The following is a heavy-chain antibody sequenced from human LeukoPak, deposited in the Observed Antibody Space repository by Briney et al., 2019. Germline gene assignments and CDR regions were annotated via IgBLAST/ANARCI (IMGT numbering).Heavy chain of an antibody. CDR3: ARERTILTTYNWFDP. J-gene: IGHJ5*02. D-gene: IGHD4/OR15-4a*01. Sequence: PSETLSLTSAVYGGSFSGYYWSWIRQPPGKGLEWIGQIYHSGSTNYNPSLKSRVTISVDTSKNQFSLKLSSVTAADTAVYYCARERTILTTYNWFDPWGQGTLVTVSS. V-gene: IGHV4-34*01. CDR1: GGSFSGYY. CDR2: IYHSGST.